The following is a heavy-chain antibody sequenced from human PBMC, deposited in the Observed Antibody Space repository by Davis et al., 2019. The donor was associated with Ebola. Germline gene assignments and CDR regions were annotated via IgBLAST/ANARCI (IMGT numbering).Heavy chain of an antibody. Sequence: PGGSLRLSCAASGFTFSSYGMHWVRQAPGKGLEWVAVISYDGSNKYYADSVKGRFTISRDNSKNTLYLQMNSLRAEDTAVYYCARAHHFDYWGQGTLVTVSS. V-gene: IGHV3-30*03. J-gene: IGHJ4*02. CDR3: ARAHHFDY. CDR1: GFTFSSYG. CDR2: ISYDGSNK.